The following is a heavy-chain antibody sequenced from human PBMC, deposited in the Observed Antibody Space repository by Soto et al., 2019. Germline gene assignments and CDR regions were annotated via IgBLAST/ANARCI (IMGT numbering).Heavy chain of an antibody. J-gene: IGHJ3*02. D-gene: IGHD2-8*01. V-gene: IGHV4-30-4*01. CDR2: IPYSGRT. CDR3: ARDRCPNGVCENAFDI. CDR1: GGSISSGDYY. Sequence: QVQLQESGPGLVRPSQTLSLTCTVSGGSISSGDYYWSWIRQSPGKGLEWIGYIPYSGRTYYSPSLKSQATISVDTSKNQVSLRLSSVTAADPAVYYCARDRCPNGVCENAFDIWGQGTMVLVYS.